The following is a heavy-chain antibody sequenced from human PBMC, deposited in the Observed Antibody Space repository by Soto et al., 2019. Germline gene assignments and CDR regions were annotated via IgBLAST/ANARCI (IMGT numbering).Heavy chain of an antibody. V-gene: IGHV3-48*02. J-gene: IGHJ6*02. CDR1: GFTFSSYS. CDR2: ISSSSTTI. CDR3: ARDEGLDV. Sequence: GGSLRLSCAASGFTFSSYSMSWVRQASGKGLEWVSYISSSSTTIYCADSGKRRFTTTRDNAKNSVHLQMNSLREVDTAVYYCARDEGLDVWGQGTTVTVSS.